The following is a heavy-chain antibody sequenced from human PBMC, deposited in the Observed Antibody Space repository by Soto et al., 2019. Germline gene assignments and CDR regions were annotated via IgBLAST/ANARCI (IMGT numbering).Heavy chain of an antibody. CDR1: GASITNDY. D-gene: IGHD1-26*01. CDR2: IYYRGNT. J-gene: IGHJ6*02. V-gene: IGHV4-59*01. Sequence: ASETLSLTCTVSGASITNDYWSWFRQPPGKGLEWIGYIYYRGNTYYNPSLESRVTISLDTSKSQFSLKLTSVTAADTAVYYCARGGGWVYYYYYGMDVWGQGTTVTVSS. CDR3: ARGGGWVYYYYYGMDV.